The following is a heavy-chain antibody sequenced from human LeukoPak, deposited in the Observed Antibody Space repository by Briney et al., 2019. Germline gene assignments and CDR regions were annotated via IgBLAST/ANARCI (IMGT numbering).Heavy chain of an antibody. CDR1: GFTFSSYA. J-gene: IGHJ4*02. CDR2: ISGSGGST. D-gene: IGHD3-9*01. V-gene: IGHV3-23*01. Sequence: GGSLRLSCAASGFTFSSYAMSWVRQAPGKGLEWVSAISGSGGSTYYADSVKGRFTISRDNSKNTLYLQMNSLRAEDTAVYFCATGNDDSRYYFDCWGQGTLVTVSS. CDR3: ATGNDDSRYYFDC.